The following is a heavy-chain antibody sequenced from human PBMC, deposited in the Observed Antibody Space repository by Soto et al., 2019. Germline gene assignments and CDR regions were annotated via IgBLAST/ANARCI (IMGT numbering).Heavy chain of an antibody. CDR2: ISNIGFT. Sequence: SETLSLTCTVSGGSISSYYWSWIRLSPGKGLEWIGYISNIGFTRYNPSLKSRVSISVDTSKNQFSLKLTSVTAADTAVYYCTTQGFGGLHGLVDVWGQGTTVTVSS. CDR1: GGSISSYY. J-gene: IGHJ6*02. D-gene: IGHD3-10*01. V-gene: IGHV4-59*08. CDR3: TTQGFGGLHGLVDV.